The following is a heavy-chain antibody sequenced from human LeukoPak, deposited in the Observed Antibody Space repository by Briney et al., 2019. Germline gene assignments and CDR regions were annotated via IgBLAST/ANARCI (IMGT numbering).Heavy chain of an antibody. V-gene: IGHV3-23*01. CDR1: GFTFSSYA. Sequence: TGGSLRLSCAASGFTFSSYAMTWVRQAPGKGLEWVSSLSGSGGIAYYADSVKGRFTISRDNSKNTLYLQMNSLRAEDTAVYYCAKDLLAVAGNDAFDIWGQGTMVTVSS. CDR3: AKDLLAVAGNDAFDI. D-gene: IGHD6-19*01. CDR2: LSGSGGIA. J-gene: IGHJ3*02.